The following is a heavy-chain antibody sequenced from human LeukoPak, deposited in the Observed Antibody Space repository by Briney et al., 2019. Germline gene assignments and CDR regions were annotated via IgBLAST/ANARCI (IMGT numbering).Heavy chain of an antibody. Sequence: SETLSLTCTVSGGSVSSGSYYWNWIRQPPGKGLEWIGYIYYSGSTNYNPSLKSRVTISVDTSKNQFSLKLSSVTAADTAVYYCARDLRVSEYFDLWGRGTLVTVSS. CDR1: GGSVSSGSYY. J-gene: IGHJ2*01. CDR3: ARDLRVSEYFDL. CDR2: IYYSGST. V-gene: IGHV4-61*01.